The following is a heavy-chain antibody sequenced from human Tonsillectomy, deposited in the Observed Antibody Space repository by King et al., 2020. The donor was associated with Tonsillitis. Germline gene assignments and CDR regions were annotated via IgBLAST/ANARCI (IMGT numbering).Heavy chain of an antibody. CDR2: IYPGDFDT. D-gene: IGHD6-13*01. Sequence: QLVQSGAEVKKPGEALKISCKGSGYSFSSYWIGWGRLVPGKSLGWMGIIYPGDFDTSYSPAFQGQVTIPADKSISTAYLQWSSLKASDTAMYYCARRGAAADFDYWGQGTLVTVSS. CDR3: ARRGAAADFDY. CDR1: GYSFSSYW. J-gene: IGHJ4*02. V-gene: IGHV5-51*01.